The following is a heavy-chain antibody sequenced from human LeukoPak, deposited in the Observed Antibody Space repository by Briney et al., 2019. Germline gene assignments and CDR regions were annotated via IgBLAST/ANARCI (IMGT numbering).Heavy chain of an antibody. CDR2: INPDSGGT. J-gene: IGHJ4*02. CDR3: ARGSSSSWYKYFFDY. V-gene: IGHV1-2*02. D-gene: IGHD6-13*01. CDR1: GYTLTGYY. Sequence: ASVKVSCKASGYTLTGYYMHWVRQAPGQGLEWMGWINPDSGGTKYAQKFQGRVTMTRDTSISTAYMEPSRLRSDDTAVYYCARGSSSSWYKYFFDYWGQGTPVTVSS.